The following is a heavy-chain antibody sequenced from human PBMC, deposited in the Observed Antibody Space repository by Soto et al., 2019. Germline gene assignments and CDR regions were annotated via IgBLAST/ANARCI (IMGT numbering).Heavy chain of an antibody. CDR2: IYPGDSDT. CDR3: ARLRDCSNDVCYRFDF. D-gene: IGHD2-8*01. Sequence: GESLKISCEGSGYSFSSYRIGWVRQMPGKGLEWMGFIYPGDSDTRYSPSFQGQVIISADKSISTAYLQWSSLKASDTAMYYCARLRDCSNDVCYRFDFWGQGTLVTVSS. CDR1: GYSFSSYR. V-gene: IGHV5-51*01. J-gene: IGHJ4*02.